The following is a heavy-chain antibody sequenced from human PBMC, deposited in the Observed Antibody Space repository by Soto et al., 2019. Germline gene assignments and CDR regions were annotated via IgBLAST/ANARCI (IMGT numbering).Heavy chain of an antibody. CDR1: GGSIRSGDYY. J-gene: IGHJ4*02. CDR3: ARAFDDSSGYYGGLGY. CDR2: IYYSGST. Sequence: QVQLQESGPGLVKPSQTLSLTCTVSGGSIRSGDYYWSWIRHPPGKGLEWIGYIYYSGSTYYNPSLKSRVSISVDTSKNQLSLKLSSVTAADTAVYYCARAFDDSSGYYGGLGYWGQGTLVTVSS. D-gene: IGHD3-22*01. V-gene: IGHV4-30-4*01.